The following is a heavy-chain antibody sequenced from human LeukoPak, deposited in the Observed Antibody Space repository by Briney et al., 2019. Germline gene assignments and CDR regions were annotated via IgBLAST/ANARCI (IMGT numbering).Heavy chain of an antibody. Sequence: SETLSLTCAVYGGSFSGYYWSWIRQPPGKGLEWIGEINHSGSTNYNPSLKSRVTISVDTSKNQFSLKLSSVTAADTAVYYCARPFLLTGTRRYDAFDIWGQGTMVTVSS. CDR3: ARPFLLTGTRRYDAFDI. V-gene: IGHV4-34*01. J-gene: IGHJ3*02. CDR2: INHSGST. D-gene: IGHD1-7*01. CDR1: GGSFSGYY.